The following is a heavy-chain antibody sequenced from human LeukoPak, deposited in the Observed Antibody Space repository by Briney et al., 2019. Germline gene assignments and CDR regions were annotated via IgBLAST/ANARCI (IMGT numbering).Heavy chain of an antibody. J-gene: IGHJ1*01. V-gene: IGHV3-53*01. Sequence: PGGSLRLSCAASGFTVSSNYMSWVRQAPGKGLEWVSIIYSGGSTYYADSVKGRFTISRDNAKTSVFLQMNSLRAEDTAVYYCTKTDGLKYFFPHWGQGTLVTVSS. CDR2: IYSGGST. CDR1: GFTVSSNY. CDR3: TKTDGLKYFFPH. D-gene: IGHD2/OR15-2a*01.